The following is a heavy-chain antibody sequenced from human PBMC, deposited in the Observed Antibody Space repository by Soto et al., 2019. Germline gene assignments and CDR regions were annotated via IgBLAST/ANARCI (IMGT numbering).Heavy chain of an antibody. CDR1: GFTFSSYS. CDR2: ISSSSSYI. J-gene: IGHJ5*02. D-gene: IGHD3-3*01. V-gene: IGHV3-21*01. Sequence: LRLSCAASGFTFSSYSMNWVRQAPGKGLEWVSSISSSSSYIYYADSVKGRFTISRDNAKNSLYLQMNSLRAEDTAVYYCARGQRYYDFWSGYSPFDPWGQGTFVTVSS. CDR3: ARGQRYYDFWSGYSPFDP.